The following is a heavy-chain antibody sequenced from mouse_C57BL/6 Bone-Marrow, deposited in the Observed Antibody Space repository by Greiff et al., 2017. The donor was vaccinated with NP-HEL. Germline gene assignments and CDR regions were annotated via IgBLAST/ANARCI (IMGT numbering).Heavy chain of an antibody. V-gene: IGHV2-5*01. Sequence: VKLVESGPGLVQPSQSLSITCTASGFSLTSYGVHWVRQSPGKGLEWLGVIWTGGSTDYNAAFMSSLSITKDNSKSQVFFKMSSLQADDTANYYCAKKDYGSPYAMDYWGQGTSVTVSS. CDR1: GFSLTSYG. D-gene: IGHD1-1*01. J-gene: IGHJ4*01. CDR3: AKKDYGSPYAMDY. CDR2: IWTGGST.